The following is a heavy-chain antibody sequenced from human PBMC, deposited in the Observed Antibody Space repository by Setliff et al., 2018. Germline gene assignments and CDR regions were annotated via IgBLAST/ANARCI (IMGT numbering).Heavy chain of an antibody. V-gene: IGHV3-30*16. CDR1: GFAFRTYA. CDR3: AREFGITASVENYYYYMDV. J-gene: IGHJ6*03. D-gene: IGHD1-20*01. Sequence: PGGSLRLSCAASGFAFRTYAMSWVRRAPGKGLEWVAVMAIDGSDVKQYSDSVEGRFTISRDNSKSTLYLQMDSLRSEDTAVYYCAREFGITASVENYYYYMDVWGKGTTVTVSS. CDR2: MAIDGSDVK.